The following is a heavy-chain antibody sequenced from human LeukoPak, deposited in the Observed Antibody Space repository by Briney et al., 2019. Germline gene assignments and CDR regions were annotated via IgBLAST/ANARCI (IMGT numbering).Heavy chain of an antibody. V-gene: IGHV3-74*01. CDR1: GFTLSAYW. D-gene: IGHD3-10*01. J-gene: IGHJ4*02. CDR3: ARDYYGSLDY. Sequence: GGSLRLSCAASGFTLSAYWMHWVRQSPEKGLVWVSQINADGSSTRYADSVKGRFTISRDNAKNTLYLQMNSLRAEDTGIYYCARDYYGSLDYWGQGTLVIVSS. CDR2: INADGSST.